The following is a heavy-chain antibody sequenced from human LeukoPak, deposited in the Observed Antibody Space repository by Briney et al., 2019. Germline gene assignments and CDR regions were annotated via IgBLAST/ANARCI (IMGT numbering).Heavy chain of an antibody. D-gene: IGHD6-13*01. CDR1: GFTFSSYA. V-gene: IGHV3-23*01. J-gene: IGHJ6*02. CDR2: ISGSGGST. Sequence: PGGSLRLSCAASGFTFSSYAMSWARQAPGKGLEWVSAISGSGGSTYYADSVKGRFTISRDNSKNTLYLQMNSLRAGDTAVYYCAKFLIGGSSWLLYGMDVWGQGTTVTVSS. CDR3: AKFLIGGSSWLLYGMDV.